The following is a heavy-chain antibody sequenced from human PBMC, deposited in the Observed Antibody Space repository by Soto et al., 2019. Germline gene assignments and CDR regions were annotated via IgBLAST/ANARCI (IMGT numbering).Heavy chain of an antibody. J-gene: IGHJ6*02. CDR2: TYYRSKWYN. CDR3: ARDGLEPLPGYYYGMDV. D-gene: IGHD1-1*01. V-gene: IGHV6-1*01. Sequence: SQTLSLTCAISGDSVSSNSAAWNWIRQSPSGGLEWLGRTYYRSKWYNDYAVSVKSRITINPDTSKNQFSLQLNSVTPEDTAVYYCARDGLEPLPGYYYGMDVWGQGTTVTVSS. CDR1: GDSVSSNSAA.